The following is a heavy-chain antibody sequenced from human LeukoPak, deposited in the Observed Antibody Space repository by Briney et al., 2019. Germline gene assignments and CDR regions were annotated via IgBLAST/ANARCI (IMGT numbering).Heavy chain of an antibody. Sequence: PGGSLRLSCAASAFVSSDFAFHWVRQAAGKGLDWVAYIRYDGSDKYYADSVKGRFTISRDDSKNTLFLQMNSLRDEDTAVYYCVTSQGRGWYDLYLDLWGQGSLITVSS. CDR1: AFVSSDFA. J-gene: IGHJ4*01. V-gene: IGHV3-30*02. CDR3: VTSQGRGWYDLYLDL. CDR2: IRYDGSDK. D-gene: IGHD6-19*01.